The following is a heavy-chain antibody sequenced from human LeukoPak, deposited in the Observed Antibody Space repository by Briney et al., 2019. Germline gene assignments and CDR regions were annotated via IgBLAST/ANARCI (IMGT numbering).Heavy chain of an antibody. CDR2: IIPIFGTA. CDR1: GGTFSSYA. J-gene: IGHJ4*02. D-gene: IGHD6-19*01. V-gene: IGHV1-69*05. CDR3: ARGMRQQWLEYDY. Sequence: ASVKVSCKASGGTFSSYAISWVRQAPGQGLEWMGGIIPIFGTANYAQKFQGRVTITTDESTSTAYMELSSLRSEDTAVYYCARGMRQQWLEYDYWGQGTLVTVSS.